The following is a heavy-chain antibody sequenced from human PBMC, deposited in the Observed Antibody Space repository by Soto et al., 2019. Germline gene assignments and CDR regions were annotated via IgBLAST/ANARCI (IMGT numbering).Heavy chain of an antibody. Sequence: PSETLSLTCAVSSGSISSSNWWSWVRQPPGKGLEWIGEIYHSGSTNYNPSLKSRVTISVDTSKNQFSLKLSSVTAADTAVYYCARHRSGWPRLGKVSYFXYWGQGTLVTVSS. CDR1: SGSISSSNW. D-gene: IGHD3-16*01. J-gene: IGHJ4*02. CDR3: ARHRSGWPRLGKVSYFXY. V-gene: IGHV4-4*02. CDR2: IYHSGST.